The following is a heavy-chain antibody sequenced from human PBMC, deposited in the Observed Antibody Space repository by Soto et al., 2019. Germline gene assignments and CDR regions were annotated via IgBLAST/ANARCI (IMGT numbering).Heavy chain of an antibody. J-gene: IGHJ4*02. CDR3: ARDLRLTYYDILTGLRGFDY. D-gene: IGHD3-9*01. CDR2: INPNSGGT. CDR1: GYTFTGYY. Sequence: AAVKVSCKSSGYTFTGYYMHWVRQAPGQGLEWMGWINPNSGGTNYAQKFQGRVTMTRDTSISTAYMELSRLRSDDTAVYYCARDLRLTYYDILTGLRGFDYCGQGTLVTVSS. V-gene: IGHV1-2*02.